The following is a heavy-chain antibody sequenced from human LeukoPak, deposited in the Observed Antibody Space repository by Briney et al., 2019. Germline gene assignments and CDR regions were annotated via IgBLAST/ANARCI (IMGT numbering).Heavy chain of an antibody. CDR1: GGSISSSSYY. CDR3: ARAPYYYEIPGGIDI. V-gene: IGHV4-39*01. CDR2: IYYSGST. Sequence: SEALSLTCTVSGGSISSSSYYWGWIRQPPGKGLGWIGSIYYSGSTYSNPSLQSRVTISVDTSKNQFSLKLNSVTAADTAVYYCARAPYYYEIPGGIDIWGQGTMVTVSS. D-gene: IGHD3-22*01. J-gene: IGHJ3*02.